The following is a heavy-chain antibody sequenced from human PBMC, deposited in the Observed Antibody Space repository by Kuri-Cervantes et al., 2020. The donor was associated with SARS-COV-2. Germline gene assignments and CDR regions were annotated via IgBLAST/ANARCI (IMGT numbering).Heavy chain of an antibody. CDR2: ISRGGNNK. V-gene: IGHV3-11*04. Sequence: GESLKISCGGTGFTFSDYYMSWIRQAPGKGLEWVSYISRGGNNKYYADSVKGRFTISRDNSKNTLYLQMNSLRAEDTAVYYCARENDYYDSSGYWLGGAFDIWGQGTMVTVSS. CDR1: GFTFSDYY. D-gene: IGHD3-22*01. J-gene: IGHJ3*02. CDR3: ARENDYYDSSGYWLGGAFDI.